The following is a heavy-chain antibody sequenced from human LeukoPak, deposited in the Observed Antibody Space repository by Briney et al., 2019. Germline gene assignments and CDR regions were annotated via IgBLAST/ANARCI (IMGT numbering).Heavy chain of an antibody. D-gene: IGHD3-22*01. CDR3: ARGPENYDSSGYFDY. V-gene: IGHV1-69*05. J-gene: IGHJ4*02. CDR2: IIPIFDTA. CDR1: GGTFSSYA. Sequence: GASVKVSCKASGGTFSSYAISWVRQAPGQGLEWMGGIIPIFDTANYAQKFQGRVTITTDESTSTAYMELSSLRSEDTAVYYCARGPENYDSSGYFDYWGQGTLVTVSS.